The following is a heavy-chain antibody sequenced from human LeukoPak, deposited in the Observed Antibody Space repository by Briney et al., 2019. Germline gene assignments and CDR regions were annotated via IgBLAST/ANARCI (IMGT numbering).Heavy chain of an antibody. V-gene: IGHV3-23*01. CDR3: AKRSVYDISGYYIDY. Sequence: PGGSLRLSCAASGFTFSSYAMSWVRQAPGKGLEWVSGISGSAVDTYYADSVKGRFTISRDNSKNTLYLQMNSLRAGDTAVYYCAKRSVYDISGYYIDYWGQGTLVTVSS. J-gene: IGHJ4*02. CDR1: GFTFSSYA. D-gene: IGHD3-22*01. CDR2: ISGSAVDT.